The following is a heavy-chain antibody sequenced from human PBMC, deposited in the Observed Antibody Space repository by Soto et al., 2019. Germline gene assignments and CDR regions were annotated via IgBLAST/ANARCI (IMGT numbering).Heavy chain of an antibody. V-gene: IGHV4-4*02. CDR2: IFHSGRS. D-gene: IGHD2-21*01. Sequence: QVQLQESGPGLVQPSGTLSLTCAVSGGSISSNNWWSWVRQPPSKGLEWIGEIFHSGRSNYSPSLKSRVTMSVDESTNQFSLKLTSVTAADTAVYYCATYSLSKGHFQQWGQGTLVTVSS. CDR1: GGSISSNNW. J-gene: IGHJ1*01. CDR3: ATYSLSKGHFQQ.